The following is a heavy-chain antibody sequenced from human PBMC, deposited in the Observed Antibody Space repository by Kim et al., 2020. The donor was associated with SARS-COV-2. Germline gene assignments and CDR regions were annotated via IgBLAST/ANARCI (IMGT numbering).Heavy chain of an antibody. D-gene: IGHD1-26*01. J-gene: IGHJ4*02. V-gene: IGHV3-74*01. CDR3: ARAGGSSGEVDY. Sequence: YPDSVKGPFTNHRDNAKNTLYLQMDRLRAEDTAVYYCARAGGSSGEVDYWGRGTLVTVSS.